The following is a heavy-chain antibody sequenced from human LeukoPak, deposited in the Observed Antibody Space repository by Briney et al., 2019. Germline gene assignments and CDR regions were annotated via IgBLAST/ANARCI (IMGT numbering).Heavy chain of an antibody. CDR2: INPNSGGT. CDR1: GYTFTDYY. V-gene: IGHV1-2*02. Sequence: GASVKVSCKTSGYTFTDYYMHWVRQAPGQGLEWMGWINPNSGGTNYAQKFQGRVTMTRDTSISTAYMELSSLRSDDTAVYYCAGSLGYCTSNVCYLKYWGQGTLVTVSS. D-gene: IGHD2-8*01. J-gene: IGHJ4*02. CDR3: AGSLGYCTSNVCYLKY.